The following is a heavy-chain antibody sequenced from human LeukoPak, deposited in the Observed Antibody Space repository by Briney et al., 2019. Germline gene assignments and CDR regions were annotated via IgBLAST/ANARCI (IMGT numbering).Heavy chain of an antibody. CDR2: IYTSGST. CDR3: ARDEISYSGNYYFDY. Sequence: SETLSLTCTVSGGSISSSSYYWGWIRQPPGKGLEWIGSIYTSGSTNYNPSLKSRVTMSVDTSKKQFSLKLSSVTAADTAVYYCARDEISYSGNYYFDYWGQGTLVTVSS. V-gene: IGHV4-39*07. D-gene: IGHD1-26*01. J-gene: IGHJ4*02. CDR1: GGSISSSSYY.